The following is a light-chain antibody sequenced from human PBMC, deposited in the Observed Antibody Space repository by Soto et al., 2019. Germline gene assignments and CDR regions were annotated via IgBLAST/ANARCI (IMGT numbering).Light chain of an antibody. CDR3: QSYDSSLSVV. CDR2: VNS. V-gene: IGLV1-40*01. Sequence: QSVLAQPPSVSGAPGQRDTISCTGSSSNNGAGYDVHWYQQLPGTAPKLLIYVNSNRPSGVPDRFSGSKSGTSASLAITGLQAEDEADYYCQSYDSSLSVVFGGGTKVTVL. CDR1: SSNNGAGYD. J-gene: IGLJ2*01.